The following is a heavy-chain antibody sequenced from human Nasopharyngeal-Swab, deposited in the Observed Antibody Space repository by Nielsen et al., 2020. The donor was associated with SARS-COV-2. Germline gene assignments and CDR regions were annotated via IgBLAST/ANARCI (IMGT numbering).Heavy chain of an antibody. J-gene: IGHJ6*02. CDR1: GGSISSYY. V-gene: IGHV4-4*07. Sequence: SETLSLTCTVSGGSISSYYWSWIRQPAGKGLEWIGRTYTSGSTNYSPSLKSRVTMSVDTSKNQFSLKLSSVTAADTAVYYCARDQKLWFGESADYYYYGMDVWGQGTTVTVSS. CDR3: ARDQKLWFGESADYYYYGMDV. D-gene: IGHD3-10*01. CDR2: TYTSGST.